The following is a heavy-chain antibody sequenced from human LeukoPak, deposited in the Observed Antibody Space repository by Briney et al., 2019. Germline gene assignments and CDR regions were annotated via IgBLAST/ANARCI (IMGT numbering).Heavy chain of an antibody. Sequence: ASVKVSCQASGYTFTGYYMHWVRQAPGQGLEWMGWINPNSGGTNYAQKFQGRVTMTRDTSNSTAYMELSRLRSDDTAVYYWARDSDLGAPAPAVYWGQGTLFTVSS. J-gene: IGHJ4*02. CDR2: INPNSGGT. CDR3: ARDSDLGAPAPAVY. CDR1: GYTFTGYY. D-gene: IGHD2-2*01. V-gene: IGHV1-2*02.